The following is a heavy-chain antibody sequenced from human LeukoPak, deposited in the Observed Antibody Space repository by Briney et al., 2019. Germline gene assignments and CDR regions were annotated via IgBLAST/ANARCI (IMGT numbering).Heavy chain of an antibody. D-gene: IGHD4/OR15-4a*01. Sequence: GGPLKLPGKFLGFPVRRNSLGGAPRAPGKEWEGVSFIYSDNTHYSDSVKGRFTISRDNSKNTLYLQMNSLRAEDTAVYYCARRAGAYSHPYDYWGQGTLVTVSS. J-gene: IGHJ4*02. CDR2: IYSDNT. CDR1: GFPVRRNS. V-gene: IGHV3-53*01. CDR3: ARRAGAYSHPYDY.